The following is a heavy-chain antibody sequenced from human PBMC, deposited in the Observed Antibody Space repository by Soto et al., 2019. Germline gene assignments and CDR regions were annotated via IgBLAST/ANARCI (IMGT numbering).Heavy chain of an antibody. Sequence: SETLSLTSAVAGGSISSGGSSWSWIRQPPGKGLEWIGYIYHSGSTYYNPSLKSRVTISVDRSKNQFSLKLSSVTAADTAVYYCARAGDSSGPVALGYWGQGTLVTVS. CDR1: GGSISSGGSS. CDR2: IYHSGST. V-gene: IGHV4-30-2*01. D-gene: IGHD6-19*01. J-gene: IGHJ4*02. CDR3: ARAGDSSGPVALGY.